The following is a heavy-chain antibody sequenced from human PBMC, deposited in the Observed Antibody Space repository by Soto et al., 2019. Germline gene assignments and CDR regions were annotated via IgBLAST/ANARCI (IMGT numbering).Heavy chain of an antibody. CDR1: GGSFSGYY. Sequence: QVQLQQWGAGLLKPSETLSLTCAVYGGSFSGYYWSWIRQPPGKGLEWIGEINHSGSTNYNPSLKRRVTISVDTSKNQFSLKLSSVTAADTAVYYCARYRKVVVAAKRRSYWYFDLWGRGTLVTVSS. D-gene: IGHD2-15*01. V-gene: IGHV4-34*01. CDR2: INHSGST. CDR3: ARYRKVVVAAKRRSYWYFDL. J-gene: IGHJ2*01.